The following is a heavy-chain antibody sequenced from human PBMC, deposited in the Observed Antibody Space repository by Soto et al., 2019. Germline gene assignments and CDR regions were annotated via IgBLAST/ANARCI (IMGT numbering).Heavy chain of an antibody. CDR2: ISYDGSNK. CDR3: AKEYDILTGYYIGFGY. V-gene: IGHV3-30*18. D-gene: IGHD3-9*01. J-gene: IGHJ4*02. CDR1: GFTFSSYG. Sequence: SLRLSCAASGFTFSSYGMHWVRQAPGKGLEWVAVISYDGSNKYYADSVKGRFTISRDNSKNALYLQMNSLRAEDTAVYYCAKEYDILTGYYIGFGYWGQGTLVTVSS.